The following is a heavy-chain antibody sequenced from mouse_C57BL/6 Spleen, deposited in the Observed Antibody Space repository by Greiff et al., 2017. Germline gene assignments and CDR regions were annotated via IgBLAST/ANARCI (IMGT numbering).Heavy chain of an antibody. CDR2: IYPGNSDT. V-gene: IGHV1-5*01. D-gene: IGHD2-12*01. Sequence: EVQLQQSGTVLARPGASVKMSCKTSGYTFTSYWMHWVKQRPGQGLEWIGAIYPGNSDTSYNQKFKGKAKLTAVTSASTAYMELSSLTNEDSAVYYCTNGGIRRGGWYVDVWGTGTTVTVSS. CDR1: GYTFTSYW. CDR3: TNGGIRRGGWYVDV. J-gene: IGHJ1*03.